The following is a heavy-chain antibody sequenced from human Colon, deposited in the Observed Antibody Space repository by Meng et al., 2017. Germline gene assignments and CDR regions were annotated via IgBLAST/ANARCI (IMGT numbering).Heavy chain of an antibody. CDR3: ARGPLDY. J-gene: IGHJ4*02. CDR1: GGSVSSGSYY. V-gene: IGHV4-61*01. Sequence: GPLQESGPGLVRPSETLSLTCPASGGSVSSGSYYWSWIRQPPGKGLEWIGYIYYTGSTNYNPSLKSRVTISVDTSKNQFSLKLSSVTAADTAVYYCARGPLDYWGQGTLVTVSS. CDR2: IYYTGST.